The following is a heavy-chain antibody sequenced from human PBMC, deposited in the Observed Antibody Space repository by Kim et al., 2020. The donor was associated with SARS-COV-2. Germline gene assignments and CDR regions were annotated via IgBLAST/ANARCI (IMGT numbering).Heavy chain of an antibody. Sequence: GGSLRLSCAASGSTFSNYAMHWVRQAPGKGLEWMAVISHDGTKTYYIDSVKGRFTISRDNSKNTLYLQMSSLRAEDTAVYYCAREITRRMTTYFDYWGQG. CDR2: ISHDGTKT. V-gene: IGHV3-30-3*01. CDR3: AREITRRMTTYFDY. J-gene: IGHJ4*02. CDR1: GSTFSNYA. D-gene: IGHD1-20*01.